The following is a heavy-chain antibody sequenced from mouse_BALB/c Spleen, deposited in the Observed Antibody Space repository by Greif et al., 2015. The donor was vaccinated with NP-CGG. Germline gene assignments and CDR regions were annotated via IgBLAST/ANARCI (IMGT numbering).Heavy chain of an antibody. CDR3: ARWDGNYYAMDY. CDR1: GYTFTSYW. Sequence: VQLQESGAELVKPGASVKLSCKASGYTFTSYWMHWVKQRPGQGLEWIGEINPSNGRTNYNEKFKSKATLTVDKSSSTAYMQLSSLTSEDSAVYYCARWDGNYYAMDYWGQGTSVTVSS. V-gene: IGHV1S81*02. D-gene: IGHD2-1*01. J-gene: IGHJ4*01. CDR2: INPSNGRT.